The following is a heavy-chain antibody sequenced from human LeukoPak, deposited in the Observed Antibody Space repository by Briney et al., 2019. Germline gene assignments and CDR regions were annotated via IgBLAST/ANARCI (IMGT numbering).Heavy chain of an antibody. Sequence: PGGSLRHSCAASGFTFSSYAMSWVRQAPGKGLEWVSAISGGGGSTYYADSVKGRFTIARDNSKNTLYLQMNSLRAEDTAVYYCAKDRVYSGRYSRPFDYGGQGTLVTVSS. D-gene: IGHD1-26*01. J-gene: IGHJ4*02. V-gene: IGHV3-23*01. CDR3: AKDRVYSGRYSRPFDY. CDR1: GFTFSSYA. CDR2: ISGGGGST.